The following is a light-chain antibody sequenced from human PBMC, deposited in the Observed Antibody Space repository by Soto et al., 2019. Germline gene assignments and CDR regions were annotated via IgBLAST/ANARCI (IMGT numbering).Light chain of an antibody. J-gene: IGKJ4*01. CDR2: AAS. CDR3: QKYDIAPRT. CDR1: QDINNY. V-gene: IGKV1-27*01. Sequence: DIQMTQSPSSLSASVGDRVTITCRASQDINNYLAWYQQRPWKVPKLLIYAASTLQSGVPSRFSGSGSGTDFTLTISSLQPEDVATYYCQKYDIAPRTFGGGTKVEIK.